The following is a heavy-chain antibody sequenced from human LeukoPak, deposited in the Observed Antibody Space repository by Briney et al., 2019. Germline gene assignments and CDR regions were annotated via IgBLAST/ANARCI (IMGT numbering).Heavy chain of an antibody. CDR3: ASDGGYDILTGYFDY. CDR2: ITGSGSSK. V-gene: IGHV3-23*01. Sequence: GGSLRLSCAASGFTFSSYAMSWVRQAPGKGLEWVSAITGSGSSKYYADSVKGRFTISRDNSKNTLYLQMNSLRAEATAVYYCASDGGYDILTGYFDYAGQGTLVSVSS. CDR1: GFTFSSYA. J-gene: IGHJ4*02. D-gene: IGHD3-9*01.